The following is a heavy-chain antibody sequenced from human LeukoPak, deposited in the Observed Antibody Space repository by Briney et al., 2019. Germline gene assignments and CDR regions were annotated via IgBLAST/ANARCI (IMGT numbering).Heavy chain of an antibody. CDR2: INSDGSST. CDR1: GFTFDDYT. D-gene: IGHD2-2*01. Sequence: GGSLRLSCAASGFTFDDYTMHWVRQAPGKGLEWVSRINSDGSSTSYADSVKGRFTISRDNAKNTLYLQMNSLRAEDTAVYYCARAVGPRTRIFDYWGQGTLVTVSS. CDR3: ARAVGPRTRIFDY. V-gene: IGHV3-74*01. J-gene: IGHJ4*02.